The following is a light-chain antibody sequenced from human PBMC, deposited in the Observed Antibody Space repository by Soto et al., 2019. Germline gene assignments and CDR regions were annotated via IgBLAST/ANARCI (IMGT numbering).Light chain of an antibody. J-gene: IGLJ3*02. Sequence: SYELTQPPSVSVSPGQTATITCSGDKLGSKYTSWYQQKPGQSPKLVIYQDTKRPSGILQRFSGSNSGNTASLTVSGTQAIDEADYYCQGGDSATVVFGEGTKLTVL. CDR3: QGGDSATVV. V-gene: IGLV3-1*01. CDR2: QDT. CDR1: KLGSKY.